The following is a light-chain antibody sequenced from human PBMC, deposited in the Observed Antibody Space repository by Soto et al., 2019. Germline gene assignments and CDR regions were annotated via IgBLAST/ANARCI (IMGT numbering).Light chain of an antibody. CDR2: GAS. CDR3: QRYSSLWT. Sequence: SVLTQSPDTLSLSPGERATLSCRTSQSVSNNYLAWYQQKPGQAPRLLIYGASSRATGIPDRFSGSGSGTDFTLSISRLEPEDFAVYYCQRYSSLWTFAQGTKVDI. V-gene: IGKV3-20*01. CDR1: QSVSNNY. J-gene: IGKJ1*01.